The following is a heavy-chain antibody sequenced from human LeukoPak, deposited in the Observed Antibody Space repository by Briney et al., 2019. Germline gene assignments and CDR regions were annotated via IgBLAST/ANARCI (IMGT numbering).Heavy chain of an antibody. Sequence: GGPLRLSCAASGFTFSSYSMNWVRQAPGKGLERVSYISSSSSTIYYADSVKGRFTISRDNAKNSLYLQMNSLRAEDTAVYYCARDLYSGLREGAFDIWGQGTMVTVSS. CDR3: ARDLYSGLREGAFDI. CDR2: ISSSSSTI. D-gene: IGHD1-26*01. V-gene: IGHV3-48*01. J-gene: IGHJ3*02. CDR1: GFTFSSYS.